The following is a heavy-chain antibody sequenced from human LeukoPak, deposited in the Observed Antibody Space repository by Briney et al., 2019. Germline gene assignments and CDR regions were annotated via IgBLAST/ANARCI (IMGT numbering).Heavy chain of an antibody. CDR3: ARVVITGEYYFDY. J-gene: IGHJ4*02. CDR1: GESFSGYY. D-gene: IGHD1-20*01. Sequence: SETLSLTCAVYGESFSGYYWSWIRQPPGKGLEWIGEINHSGSTNYNPSLKSRVTISVDTSKNQFSLKLSSVTAADTAFYYCARVVITGEYYFDYWVQGTLVAVCS. V-gene: IGHV4-34*01. CDR2: INHSGST.